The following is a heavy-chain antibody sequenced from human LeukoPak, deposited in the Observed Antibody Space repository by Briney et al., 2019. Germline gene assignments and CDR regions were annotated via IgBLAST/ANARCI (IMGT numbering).Heavy chain of an antibody. Sequence: ASGKVSCKSSGGTLTRHSITWVRQAPGPGLGWMGRIIPRMAIANYAEKFKGRVTITADTSTDTAYKDLISLRSEDTGVYYCASRSHKTIVGADTREVGDYWGQGTLVTVSS. CDR2: IIPRMAIA. CDR3: ASRSHKTIVGADTREVGDY. CDR1: GGTLTRHS. V-gene: IGHV1-69*02. D-gene: IGHD6-19*01. J-gene: IGHJ4*02.